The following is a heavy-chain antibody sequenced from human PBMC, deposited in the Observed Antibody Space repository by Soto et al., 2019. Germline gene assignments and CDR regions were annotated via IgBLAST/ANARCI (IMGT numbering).Heavy chain of an antibody. CDR3: ARRYGSCFDY. Sequence: APVKVSSKAPGGTSSSKAISWVRQAPGQGLEWMGGIIPIFGTANYAQKFQGRVTITADESTSTAYMELSSLRSEDTAVYYCARRYGSCFDYWGQGTLVTVSS. D-gene: IGHD5-18*01. J-gene: IGHJ4*02. V-gene: IGHV1-69*13. CDR2: IIPIFGTA. CDR1: GGTSSSKA.